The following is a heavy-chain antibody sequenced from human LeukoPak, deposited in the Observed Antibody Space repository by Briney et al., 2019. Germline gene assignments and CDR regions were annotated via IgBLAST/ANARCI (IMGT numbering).Heavy chain of an antibody. Sequence: GGSLRLSCAASAFTFSSYGMSWVRQAPGKGLEWVSAISGSGASTDYANSVKGRFTISRDNSKNTLYLQMNSLRAEDTAVYYCAKDPGQIQPHYFDYWGQGTLVIVSS. CDR1: AFTFSSYG. J-gene: IGHJ4*02. CDR3: AKDPGQIQPHYFDY. V-gene: IGHV3-23*01. CDR2: ISGSGAST. D-gene: IGHD5-18*01.